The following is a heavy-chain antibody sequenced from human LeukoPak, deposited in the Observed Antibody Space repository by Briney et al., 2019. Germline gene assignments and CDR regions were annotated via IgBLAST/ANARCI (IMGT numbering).Heavy chain of an antibody. CDR3: ARDVGEYCSSVSCYASDY. D-gene: IGHD2-2*01. V-gene: IGHV1-2*02. J-gene: IGHJ4*02. CDR1: GYTFTGYY. CDR2: INPNSGGT. Sequence: ASVKVSCKASGYTFTGYYMHWVRQAPGQGLEWMGWINPNSGGTNYAQKFQGRVTMTRDTSISTAYMELSRLRSDDTAVYYCARDVGEYCSSVSCYASDYWGQGTLVIVSS.